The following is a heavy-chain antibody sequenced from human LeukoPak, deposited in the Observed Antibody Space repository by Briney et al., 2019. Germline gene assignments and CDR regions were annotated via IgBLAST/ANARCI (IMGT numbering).Heavy chain of an antibody. CDR1: GGFISRSSYY. CDR2: IYYSGST. CDR3: ARHQGGNFDY. D-gene: IGHD3-16*01. Sequence: SETLSLTCTVSGGFISRSSYYWDWIRQPPGTGLEWIGSIYYSGSTYYSSSLKSRLTISVDSSKNQFSLKLSSVTAADTAVYYCARHQGGNFDYWGQGTLVTVSS. J-gene: IGHJ4*02. V-gene: IGHV4-39*01.